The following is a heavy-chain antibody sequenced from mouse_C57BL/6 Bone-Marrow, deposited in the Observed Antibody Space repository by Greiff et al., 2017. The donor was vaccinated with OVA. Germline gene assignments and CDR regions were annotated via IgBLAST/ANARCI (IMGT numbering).Heavy chain of an antibody. CDR1: GYTFTSYW. D-gene: IGHD4-1*01. Sequence: QVQLQQPGAELVRPGTSVKLSCKASGYTFTSYWMHWVKQRPGQGLEWIGVIDPSDSYTNYNPQFKGKATLTVDTSSSTAYMQLSSLTSEDSAVYYCAPNWDGYWYFDVWGTGTTVTVSS. J-gene: IGHJ1*03. CDR2: IDPSDSYT. V-gene: IGHV1-59*01. CDR3: APNWDGYWYFDV.